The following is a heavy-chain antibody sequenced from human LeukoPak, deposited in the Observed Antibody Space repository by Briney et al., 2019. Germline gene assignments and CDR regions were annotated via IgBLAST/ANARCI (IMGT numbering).Heavy chain of an antibody. V-gene: IGHV3-30*02. CDR3: AKALYSSGPDAFDI. Sequence: GGSLRLSCAASGFTFSSYGMLWVRQAPGKGLEWVAMIRYDGRNKYYEESVKGRFTISRDNSKNTLYLQMNSLRAEDTAVHYCAKALYSSGPDAFDIWGQGTMVTVSS. J-gene: IGHJ3*02. CDR1: GFTFSSYG. D-gene: IGHD6-25*01. CDR2: IRYDGRNK.